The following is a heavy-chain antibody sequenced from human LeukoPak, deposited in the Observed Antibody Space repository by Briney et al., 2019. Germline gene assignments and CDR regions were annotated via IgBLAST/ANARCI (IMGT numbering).Heavy chain of an antibody. V-gene: IGHV4-39*07. D-gene: IGHD5-24*01. J-gene: IGHJ4*02. Sequence: PSETLSLTCTVSGGSVSSGSYYWSWIRQPPGKGLEWIGEINHSGSTNYNPSLKSRVTISVDTSKTQFSLKLSSVTAADTAVYYCARSRLHPIIFDYWGQGTLVTVSS. CDR3: ARSRLHPIIFDY. CDR2: INHSGST. CDR1: GGSVSSGSYY.